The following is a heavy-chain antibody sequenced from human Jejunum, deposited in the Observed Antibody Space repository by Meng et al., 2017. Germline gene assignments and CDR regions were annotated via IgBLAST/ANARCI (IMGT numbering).Heavy chain of an antibody. Sequence: QGQRVESGGAVVQPERSLRLSCAASGFTFNSFAIQWIRQAPGKGLDWVAAISADGKSRYFADSVRGRFTVSRDNTENTVYLQMTSLRIEDTALYYCAKAHTSGWHQVDAWGHGTLVTVSS. J-gene: IGHJ5*01. CDR3: AKAHTSGWHQVDA. CDR1: GFTFNSFA. D-gene: IGHD6-19*01. V-gene: IGHV3-30*18. CDR2: ISADGKSR.